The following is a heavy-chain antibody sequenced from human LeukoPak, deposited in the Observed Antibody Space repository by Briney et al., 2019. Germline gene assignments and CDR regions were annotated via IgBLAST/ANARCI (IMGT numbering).Heavy chain of an antibody. J-gene: IGHJ4*02. Sequence: SETLSLTCTVSGGSISSCGYYWSWIRQHPGKGLEWIGYIYYSGSTDYNPSLKSRVTISVDTSKNQFSLKQSSVPAADTAVYYCARDNDYGDYFGGLDYWGQGTLVTVSS. V-gene: IGHV4-31*03. D-gene: IGHD4-17*01. CDR3: ARDNDYGDYFGGLDY. CDR2: IYYSGST. CDR1: GGSISSCGYY.